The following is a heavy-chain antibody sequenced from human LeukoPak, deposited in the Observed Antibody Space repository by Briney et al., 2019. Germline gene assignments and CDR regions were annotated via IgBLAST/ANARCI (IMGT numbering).Heavy chain of an antibody. J-gene: IGHJ4*02. Sequence: PSEPLSLTCTVSGYSISSGYYWGWIRQPPGKGLEWIGSIYHSGSTYYNPSLKSRVTISVDTSKNQFSLKLSSVTAADTAVYYCARARREMVDYWGQGTLVTVSS. CDR2: IYHSGST. V-gene: IGHV4-38-2*02. CDR3: ARARREMVDY. CDR1: GYSISSGYY. D-gene: IGHD5-24*01.